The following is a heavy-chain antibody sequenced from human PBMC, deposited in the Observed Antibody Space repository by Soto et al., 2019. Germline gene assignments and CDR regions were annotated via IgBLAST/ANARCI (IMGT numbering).Heavy chain of an antibody. V-gene: IGHV1-18*01. D-gene: IGHD2-15*01. J-gene: IGHJ2*01. CDR1: GYTFNNYG. CDR2: IGPYNGNT. CDR3: ARCYCSVGSCYTCWHFDL. Sequence: QVPLVQSGAEVKKPGASVKVSCKASGYTFNNYGISWVRQAPGQGLEWMGWIGPYNGNTDHAQNFQGRVTMTTDTSTNTAYMELRSLRSDDTALYYCARCYCSVGSCYTCWHFDLWDRGTLVTVSS.